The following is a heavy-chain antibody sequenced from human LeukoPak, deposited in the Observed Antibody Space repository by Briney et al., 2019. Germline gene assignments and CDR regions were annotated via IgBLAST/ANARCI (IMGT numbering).Heavy chain of an antibody. D-gene: IGHD2-2*03. CDR2: ITGSGSGT. Sequence: GGSLRLSCVASGFSFSSSGMSWVRQPPGKGPEWVAAITGSGSGTYYADSVKGRFTISRDNAKNSLYLQMNSLRAEDTAVYYCAKDGYCSSTSCRPWFDPWGQGTLVTVSS. CDR1: GFSFSSSG. J-gene: IGHJ5*02. CDR3: AKDGYCSSTSCRPWFDP. V-gene: IGHV3-23*01.